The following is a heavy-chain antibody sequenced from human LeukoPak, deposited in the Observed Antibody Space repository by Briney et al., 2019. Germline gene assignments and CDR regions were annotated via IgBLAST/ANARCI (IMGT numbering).Heavy chain of an antibody. CDR2: IRYDGNNK. Sequence: GGSLRLSCAASGFMFSSYGMHWVRQAPGKGLEWVAFIRYDGNNKHYADSVKGRFTISRDNSKNTLILQMNSLRPEDTAIYYCARERIQLWLLGVWDRYWGQGTLVTVSS. J-gene: IGHJ4*02. CDR1: GFMFSSYG. D-gene: IGHD5-18*01. V-gene: IGHV3-30*02. CDR3: ARERIQLWLLGVWDRY.